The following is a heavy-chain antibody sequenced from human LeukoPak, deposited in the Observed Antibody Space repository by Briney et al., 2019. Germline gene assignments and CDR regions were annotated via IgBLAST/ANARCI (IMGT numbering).Heavy chain of an antibody. CDR3: AKGRYSSSSFNRFDP. J-gene: IGHJ5*02. D-gene: IGHD6-6*01. CDR2: ISWNSGSI. CDR1: GFTFDDYA. Sequence: GGSLRLSCAASGFTFDDYAMHWVRQAPGKGLEWVSGISWNSGSIGYADSVKGRFIISRDNAKNALYLQMNSLRVEDTALYYCAKGRYSSSSFNRFDPWGQGTLVTVSS. V-gene: IGHV3-9*01.